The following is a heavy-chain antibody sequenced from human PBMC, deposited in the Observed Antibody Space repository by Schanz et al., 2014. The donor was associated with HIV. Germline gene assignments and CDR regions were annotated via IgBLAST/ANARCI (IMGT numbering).Heavy chain of an antibody. CDR2: ISYDGTKK. CDR1: GFTFSNYG. J-gene: IGHJ5*02. D-gene: IGHD3-3*02. CDR3: VTEQSSTISA. Sequence: VQLVESGGGVVQPGRSLKLSCAASGFTFSNYGIHWVRQAPGKGLEWVAVISYDGTKKHYADSVKGRFTISRDNSRNILYLQMSNLRAEDTALYYCVTEQSSTISAWGQGTLVTVSP. V-gene: IGHV3-30*03.